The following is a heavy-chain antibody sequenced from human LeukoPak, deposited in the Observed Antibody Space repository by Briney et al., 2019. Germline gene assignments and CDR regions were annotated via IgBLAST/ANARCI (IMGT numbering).Heavy chain of an antibody. CDR1: GYSFTSYW. D-gene: IGHD1-26*01. J-gene: IGHJ6*02. V-gene: IGHV5-51*01. CDR2: IYPGDSDT. CDR3: ARHEADSGSYYEDYYGMDV. Sequence: GESLKISCKGSGYSFTSYWIGWVRQMPGKGLEWMGIIYPGDSDTRYSPSFQGQVTISADKSISTAYLQWSNLKASDTAMYYCARHEADSGSYYEDYYGMDVWGQGTTVTVSS.